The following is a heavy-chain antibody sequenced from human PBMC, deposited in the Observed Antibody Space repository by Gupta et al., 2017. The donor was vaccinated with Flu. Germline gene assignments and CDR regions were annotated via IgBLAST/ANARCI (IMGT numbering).Heavy chain of an antibody. D-gene: IGHD3-10*01. CDR2: ISWNSGSI. J-gene: IGHJ4*02. CDR1: GFTFDDYA. V-gene: IGHV3-9*01. Sequence: EVQLVESGGGLVQPGRSLRLSCAASGFTFDDYAMHWVRQAPGKGLEWVSGISWNSGSIGYADSVKGRFTISRDNAKNSLYLQMNSLRAEDTALYYCAKDSLGSGSYLSYWGQGTLVTVSS. CDR3: AKDSLGSGSYLSY.